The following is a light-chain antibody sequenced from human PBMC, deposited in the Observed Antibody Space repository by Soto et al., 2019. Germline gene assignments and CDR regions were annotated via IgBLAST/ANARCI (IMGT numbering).Light chain of an antibody. V-gene: IGKV1-39*01. J-gene: IGKJ1*01. Sequence: DLQMTQSPSSVSASVGDRVTITCRASQSISSYLNWYQQKPGKAPKLLIYAASSLQSGVPSRFSGSGSGTDFTLTISSLQPEDFATYYCQQSYSTPVTFGQGTKVDIK. CDR1: QSISSY. CDR3: QQSYSTPVT. CDR2: AAS.